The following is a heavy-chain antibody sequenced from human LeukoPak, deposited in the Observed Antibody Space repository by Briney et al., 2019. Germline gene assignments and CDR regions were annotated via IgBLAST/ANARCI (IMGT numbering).Heavy chain of an antibody. V-gene: IGHV6-1*01. CDR3: ARAQGYLDL. CDR1: GDSVSSNSAS. Sequence: SQTLSLTCAISGDSVSSNSASWNWIRQSPSSGLEWLGRTYYRSKWYNEYAVSVKSRITINPDTSKNQFSLQLNSVTPEDTAVYYCARAQGYLDLWGRGTLVTVS. CDR2: TYYRSKWYN. J-gene: IGHJ2*01.